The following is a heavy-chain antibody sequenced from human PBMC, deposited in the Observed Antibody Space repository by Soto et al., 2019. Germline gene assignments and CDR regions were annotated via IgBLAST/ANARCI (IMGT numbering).Heavy chain of an antibody. V-gene: IGHV3-7*05. Sequence: EVQLVESGGGLVQPGGSVRLSCAASGFSFSTYWMSWLRQAPGKGLEWVANINQDGSEIYYVDSVKGRFTISRDNAKNSLYLQMNSLRAEDTAVYYCASRDSSGCIYWGQGTRVTVSS. D-gene: IGHD6-25*01. CDR3: ASRDSSGCIY. CDR1: GFSFSTYW. J-gene: IGHJ4*02. CDR2: INQDGSEI.